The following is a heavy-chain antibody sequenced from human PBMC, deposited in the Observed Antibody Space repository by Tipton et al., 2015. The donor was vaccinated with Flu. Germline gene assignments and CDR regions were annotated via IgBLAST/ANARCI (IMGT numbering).Heavy chain of an antibody. Sequence: QLVQSGAEVKKPGSSVKVSCKASGGTFTSWAISWVRQAPGQGLEWMGGIIPIFAAANYAQIFQGRVTITAGDSTSTAYMELSSLRSEDTAVYYCARVDQGFTNGVCWACYYYARGVWGQGSSVTVSS. J-gene: IGHJ6*02. CDR1: GGTFTSWA. D-gene: IGHD2-8*01. V-gene: IGHV1-69*01. CDR3: ARVDQGFTNGVCWACYYYARGV. CDR2: IIPIFAAA.